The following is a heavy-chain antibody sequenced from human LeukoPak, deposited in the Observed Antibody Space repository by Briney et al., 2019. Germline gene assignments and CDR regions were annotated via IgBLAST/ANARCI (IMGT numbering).Heavy chain of an antibody. D-gene: IGHD6-19*01. V-gene: IGHV1-2*06. CDR2: INPNSGGT. Sequence: ASVKVSCKASGYTFTGYYMHWVRQAPGQGLEWMGRINPNSGGTNYAQKFQGRVTMTRDTSISTAYMELSRLRFDDTAVYYCAREAVAGCSDYWGQGTLVTVSS. CDR3: AREAVAGCSDY. J-gene: IGHJ4*02. CDR1: GYTFTGYY.